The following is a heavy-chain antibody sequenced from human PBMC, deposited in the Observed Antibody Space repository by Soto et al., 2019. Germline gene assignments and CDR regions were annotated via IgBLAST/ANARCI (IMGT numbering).Heavy chain of an antibody. J-gene: IGHJ5*02. CDR3: TSSRSLGHLRDWFDP. CDR2: LYYNGRT. V-gene: IGHV4-39*01. Sequence: QMQLQESSPGLVKPSETLSLTCSVSGGSINNTNYSWVWIRQPPGKGLEWMGMLYYNGRTYYSESLESRFTIAVDPSKNPISPKVTFGTDAARAMYCSTSSRSLGHLRDWFDPWGHGRLVTVSS. CDR1: GGSINNTNYS. D-gene: IGHD3-10*01.